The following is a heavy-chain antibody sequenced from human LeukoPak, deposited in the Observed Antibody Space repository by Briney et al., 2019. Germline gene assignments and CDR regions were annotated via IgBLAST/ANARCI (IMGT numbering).Heavy chain of an antibody. D-gene: IGHD4-23*01. CDR2: ISKSGDHT. J-gene: IGHJ4*02. CDR1: GLTFNNYA. Sequence: GGSLRLSCAVSGLTFNNYAMSWVRQAPGKGLEWVSAISKSGDHTYYAASAKGRFTIYRDNSKNTQYLQMNSLRAEDTAVYYCAKEKATVVTGGTDYWGQGTLVTVSS. CDR3: AKEKATVVTGGTDY. V-gene: IGHV3-23*01.